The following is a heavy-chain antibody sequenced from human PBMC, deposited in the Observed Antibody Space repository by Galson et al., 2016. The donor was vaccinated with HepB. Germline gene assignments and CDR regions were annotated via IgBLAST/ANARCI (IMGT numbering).Heavy chain of an antibody. J-gene: IGHJ4*02. D-gene: IGHD3-22*01. Sequence: SLRLSCAASGFSFSTFAMHWVRQAPGKGLEWVAVIWYDGSNKYYGDSVKGRFTISRDNSKNTLYLQMNSLRAEDTAVYYCAKDVLNYDSGGYPGDWGQGTLVIVSS. V-gene: IGHV3-33*06. CDR1: GFSFSTFA. CDR2: IWYDGSNK. CDR3: AKDVLNYDSGGYPGD.